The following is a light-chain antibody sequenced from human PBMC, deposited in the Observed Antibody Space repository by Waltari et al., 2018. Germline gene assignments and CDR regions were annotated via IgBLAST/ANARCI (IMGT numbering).Light chain of an antibody. CDR2: GAS. V-gene: IGKV3-15*01. J-gene: IGKJ1*01. Sequence: EIVMTQAPATLSVFPGERATLPCRASQGVSSSLAWYQEEPGEAPRLLIYGASTRATGIPGRISGSGSGAEFTLTISSLQSEDSAVYYCQQYNAWPRTFGQGTKLEVK. CDR3: QQYNAWPRT. CDR1: QGVSSS.